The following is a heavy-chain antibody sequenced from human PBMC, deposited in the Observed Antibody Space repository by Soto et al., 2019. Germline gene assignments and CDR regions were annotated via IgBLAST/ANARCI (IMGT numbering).Heavy chain of an antibody. Sequence: QVQLVQSGAEVKKPGASVKVSCKASGYTFTSYGISWVRQAPGQGLEWMGWIGAYNGNTNYAQKLQGRVTMTTDTSMSTAYMELRSLRSDDTAVYYCARDLGDTAMDDPGYFDYWGQGTLVTVSS. CDR3: ARDLGDTAMDDPGYFDY. J-gene: IGHJ4*02. V-gene: IGHV1-18*01. D-gene: IGHD5-18*01. CDR2: IGAYNGNT. CDR1: GYTFTSYG.